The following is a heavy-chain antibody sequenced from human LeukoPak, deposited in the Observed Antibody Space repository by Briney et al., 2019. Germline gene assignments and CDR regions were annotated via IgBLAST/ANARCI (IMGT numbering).Heavy chain of an antibody. CDR3: ARDTKYAFDN. D-gene: IGHD2-2*01. V-gene: IGHV3-48*01. Sequence: GGSLRLSCAAPGFTFSHYSMNWVRQAPGKGLEWISYIGISSGNTKYADSVKGRFTISGDKAKNSVYLQMNSQRVEDTAVYYCARDTKYAFDNWGQGTLVTVSS. J-gene: IGHJ4*02. CDR2: IGISSGNT. CDR1: GFTFSHYS.